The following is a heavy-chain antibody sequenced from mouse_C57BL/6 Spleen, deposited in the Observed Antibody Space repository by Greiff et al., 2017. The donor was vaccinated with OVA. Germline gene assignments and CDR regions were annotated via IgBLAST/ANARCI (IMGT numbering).Heavy chain of an antibody. D-gene: IGHD1-1*01. CDR1: GYTFTSYG. V-gene: IGHV1-81*01. CDR3: ARWAGSSGDWYFDV. J-gene: IGHJ1*03. CDR2: IYPRSGNT. Sequence: VQLQQSGAELARPGASVKLSCKASGYTFTSYGISWVKQRTGQGLEWIGDIYPRSGNTYYNEKFKGKATLTADKSSSTAYMELRSLTSEDSAVYFCARWAGSSGDWYFDVWGTGTTVTVSS.